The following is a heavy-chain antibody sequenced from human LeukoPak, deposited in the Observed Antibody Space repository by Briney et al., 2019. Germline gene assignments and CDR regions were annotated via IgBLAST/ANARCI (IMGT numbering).Heavy chain of an antibody. J-gene: IGHJ6*02. CDR1: GGTFSSYA. D-gene: IGHD2-21*02. CDR2: IIPILGIA. Sequence: ASVKVSCKASGGTFSSYAISWVRQAPGQGLEWMGRIIPILGIANYAQKFQGRVTITADKSTSTAYMELSSLRSEDTAGYYCAIPMGYCGGDCPDYYYYYGTDVWGQGTTVTVSS. CDR3: AIPMGYCGGDCPDYYYYYGTDV. V-gene: IGHV1-69*04.